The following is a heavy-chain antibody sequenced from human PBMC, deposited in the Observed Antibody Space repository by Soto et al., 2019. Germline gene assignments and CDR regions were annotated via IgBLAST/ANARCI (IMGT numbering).Heavy chain of an antibody. Sequence: GGSLRLSCAASGFTFSSYAMSWVRQAPGKGLEWVSAISGSGGSTYYADSVKGRFTISRDNSKNTLYLQMNSLRAEDTAVYYCAKDHQQWLVPLILSFDYWGQGTLVTVSS. CDR3: AKDHQQWLVPLILSFDY. CDR2: ISGSGGST. D-gene: IGHD6-19*01. V-gene: IGHV3-23*01. J-gene: IGHJ4*02. CDR1: GFTFSSYA.